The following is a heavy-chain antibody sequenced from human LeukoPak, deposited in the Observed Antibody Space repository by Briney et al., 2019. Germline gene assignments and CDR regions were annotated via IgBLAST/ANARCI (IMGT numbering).Heavy chain of an antibody. J-gene: IGHJ5*02. CDR2: IYYSGST. D-gene: IGHD6-13*01. V-gene: IGHV4-39*07. Sequence: SETLSLTCTVSGGSISSSSYYWGWIRQPPGKGLEWIGSIYYSGSTYYNPSLKSRVTISVDTSKNQFSLKLSSVTAADTAVYYCARGLAYSSSWYLLSWFDPWAREPWSPSPQ. CDR3: ARGLAYSSSWYLLSWFDP. CDR1: GGSISSSSYY.